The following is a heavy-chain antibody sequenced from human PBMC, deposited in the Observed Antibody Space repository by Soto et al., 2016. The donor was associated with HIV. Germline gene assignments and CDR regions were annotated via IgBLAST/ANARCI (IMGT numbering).Heavy chain of an antibody. V-gene: IGHV4-59*01. D-gene: IGHD6-13*01. CDR1: GGSISSYY. J-gene: IGHJ5*02. Sequence: QVQLQESGPGLVKPSETLSLTCTVSGGSISSYYWSWIRQPPGKGLEWIGYIYYSGSTNYNPSLKSRVTISVDTSKNQFSLKLSSVTAADTAVYYCARVIAAAGPNWFDPWGQGTLVTVSS. CDR2: IYYSGST. CDR3: ARVIAAAGPNWFDP.